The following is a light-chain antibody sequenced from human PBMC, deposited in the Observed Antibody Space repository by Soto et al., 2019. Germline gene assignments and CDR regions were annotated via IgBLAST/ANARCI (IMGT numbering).Light chain of an antibody. CDR3: QQTFSPYVS. V-gene: IGKV1-27*01. Sequence: DIQMTQSPSSLSASVGDRVTITCRASQAISNSLAWYQQKPGKVPKVLIYAASTLQSGVPSRFSGSGSGTDFTLTITSLQPEDVATYFCQQTFSPYVSFGGGTRVEI. CDR2: AAS. J-gene: IGKJ4*01. CDR1: QAISNS.